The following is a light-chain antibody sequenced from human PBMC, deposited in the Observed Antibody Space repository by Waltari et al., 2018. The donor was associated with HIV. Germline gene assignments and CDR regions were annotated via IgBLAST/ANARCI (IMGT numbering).Light chain of an antibody. CDR2: LGF. V-gene: IGKV2-28*01. Sequence: DIVVTQSPLPLAVTPGKPHSIPCRSTQSHLHSNGYKYVAWYLQKAGQSPQLLIYLGFNRASGVPDRFSGSGSGTDFTLKISRVEAEDVAVYYCMQGLKSPRTFGEGTKVEIK. J-gene: IGKJ4*01. CDR1: QSHLHSNGYKY. CDR3: MQGLKSPRT.